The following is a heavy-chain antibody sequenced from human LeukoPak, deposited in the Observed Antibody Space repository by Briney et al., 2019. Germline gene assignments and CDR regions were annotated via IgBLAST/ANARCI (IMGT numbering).Heavy chain of an antibody. CDR3: ARLDYVDAFDI. CDR2: ISSSSTYI. D-gene: IGHD4-17*01. CDR1: GFTFSSYA. V-gene: IGHV3-21*01. J-gene: IGHJ3*02. Sequence: GGSLRLSCAASGFTFSSYAMSWVRQAPGKGLEWVSSISSSSTYIYYADSLKGRFTISRDNAKNSLYLQMNSLRAEDTAVYYCARLDYVDAFDIWGQGTMVTVSS.